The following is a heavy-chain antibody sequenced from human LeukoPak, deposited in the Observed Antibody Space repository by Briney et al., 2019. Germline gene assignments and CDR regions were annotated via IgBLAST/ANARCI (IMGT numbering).Heavy chain of an antibody. J-gene: IGHJ4*02. Sequence: KPSETLSLTCSVSGDSNSFYYWSWIRQPPGKGLEWIGYIYYSGSTNYNPSLKSRVTISLDTSENQFSLKLSSVTAADTAVYYCARGRLKSSSWYVDSWGQGTLVTVSS. CDR2: IYYSGST. D-gene: IGHD6-13*01. CDR1: GDSNSFYY. CDR3: ARGRLKSSSWYVDS. V-gene: IGHV4-59*01.